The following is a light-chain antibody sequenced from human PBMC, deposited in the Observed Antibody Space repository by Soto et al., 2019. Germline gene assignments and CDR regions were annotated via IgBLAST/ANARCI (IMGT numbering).Light chain of an antibody. CDR3: QQYNNWPPIT. J-gene: IGKJ5*01. V-gene: IGKV3-15*01. CDR1: QSVFSN. CDR2: GAS. Sequence: EIVMTQYPATMSVSPGERATLSCRASQSVFSNLAWYQQKPGQAPRLLIYGASTRATGIPDRFSGSGSGTEFSLTISSLQSEDFAVYYCQQYNNWPPITFGQGTRLEIK.